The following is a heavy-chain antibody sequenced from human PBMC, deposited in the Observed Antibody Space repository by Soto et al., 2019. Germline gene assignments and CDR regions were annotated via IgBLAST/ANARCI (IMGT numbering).Heavy chain of an antibody. D-gene: IGHD5-12*01. J-gene: IGHJ3*02. CDR3: ARASSGYGFDAFDI. CDR1: GYTSTSYN. CDR2: MNPNSGNA. V-gene: IGHV1-8*01. Sequence: ASVKVSCKASGYTSTSYNVNWVRQATGQGLEWMGWMNPNSGNAGYAQKXXXXXXXXRNTAIGIVDMEMSSLRYDDTGVYYCARASSGYGFDAFDIWGQGTMVTVSS.